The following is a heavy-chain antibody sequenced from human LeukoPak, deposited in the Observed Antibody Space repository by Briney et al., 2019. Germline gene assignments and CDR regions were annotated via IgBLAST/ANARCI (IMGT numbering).Heavy chain of an antibody. V-gene: IGHV4-59*01. Sequence: SETLSLTCTVSGDSITSYHWNWIRQPPGKGLEWIGYIYYSGSTNYNPSLKSRVTMSVDTSKDQFSLKLSSVTAADTAVYYCARGGYYYLDVWGKGTTVTVSS. CDR2: IYYSGST. J-gene: IGHJ6*03. CDR3: ARGGYYYLDV. CDR1: GDSITSYH.